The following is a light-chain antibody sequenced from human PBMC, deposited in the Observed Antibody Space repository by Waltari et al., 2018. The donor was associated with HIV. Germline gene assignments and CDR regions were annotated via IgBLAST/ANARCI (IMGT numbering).Light chain of an antibody. CDR1: SSAVGGYDY. CDR3: SSYAGRNTLL. Sequence: QSALTQPPSASGSPGQSVTISCPGTSSAVGGYDYVSWYQQHPGKAPKLMISEVNQRPSGVPDRFSGSRSGNTASLTVSGLQAEDEAHYYCSSYAGRNTLLFGGGTKLTVL. J-gene: IGLJ2*01. CDR2: EVN. V-gene: IGLV2-8*01.